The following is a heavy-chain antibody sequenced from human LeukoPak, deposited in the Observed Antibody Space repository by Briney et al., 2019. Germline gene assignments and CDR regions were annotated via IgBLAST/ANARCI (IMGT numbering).Heavy chain of an antibody. D-gene: IGHD3-10*01. V-gene: IGHV4-59*12. Sequence: PSETLSLTCTVSGGSISGYYWSWIRQPPGKGLEWIGYIYYSGSTNYNPSLKSRVTISVDTSKNQFSLKLSSVTAADTAVYYCARVRGPTRHAFDIWGQGTMVTVSS. J-gene: IGHJ3*02. CDR3: ARVRGPTRHAFDI. CDR1: GGSISGYY. CDR2: IYYSGST.